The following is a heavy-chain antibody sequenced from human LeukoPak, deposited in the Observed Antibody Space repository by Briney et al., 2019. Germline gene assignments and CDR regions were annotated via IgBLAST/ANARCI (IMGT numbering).Heavy chain of an antibody. V-gene: IGHV1-69*06. Sequence: SVKVSCKASGGTFSSYAISWVRQAPGQGLEWMGGIIPIFGTANYAQKFQGRVTITADKSTSTAYMELSSLRSEDTAVYYCARGKRIQLWPLVDYWGQGTLVTVSS. D-gene: IGHD5-18*01. CDR2: IIPIFGTA. CDR1: GGTFSSYA. J-gene: IGHJ4*02. CDR3: ARGKRIQLWPLVDY.